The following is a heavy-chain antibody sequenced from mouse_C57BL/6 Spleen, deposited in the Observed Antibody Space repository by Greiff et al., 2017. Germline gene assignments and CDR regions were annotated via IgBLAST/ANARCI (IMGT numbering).Heavy chain of an antibody. CDR1: GYTFTSYW. J-gene: IGHJ4*01. V-gene: IGHV1-69*01. CDR2: IDPSDSYT. CDR3: ARFEAGLRQNYAMDY. Sequence: QVQLQQPGAELVMPGASVKLSCKASGYTFTSYWMHWVKQRPGQGLEWIGEIDPSDSYTNYNQKFKGKSTLTVDKSSSTAYMQLSSLTSEDSAVYYCARFEAGLRQNYAMDYWGQGTSVTVSS. D-gene: IGHD2-4*01.